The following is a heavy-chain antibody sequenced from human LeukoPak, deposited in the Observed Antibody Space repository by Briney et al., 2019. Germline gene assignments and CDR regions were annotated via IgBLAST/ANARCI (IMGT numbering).Heavy chain of an antibody. CDR3: AKDTSLVMGYSYGYSSPDY. CDR2: ISYDASIE. V-gene: IGHV3-30*04. CDR1: EFTFRNFA. Sequence: GGSLRLSCIPFEFTFRNFAMHWVRQAPGKGLEWVAVISYDASIEYYADSVKGRFTISRDNSRSTLYLQMNSLRAEDTAVYYCAKDTSLVMGYSYGYSSPDYWGQGTLVTVSS. J-gene: IGHJ4*02. D-gene: IGHD5-18*01.